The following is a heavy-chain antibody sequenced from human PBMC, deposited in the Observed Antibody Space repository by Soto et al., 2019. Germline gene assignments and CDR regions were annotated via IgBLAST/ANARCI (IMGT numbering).Heavy chain of an antibody. D-gene: IGHD2-2*01. CDR3: ARSQGSSTSLEIYYYYYYGMDV. J-gene: IGHJ6*02. CDR2: IIPISETT. CDR1: GGTFSSYA. Sequence: QVQLVQSGAEVKKPGSSVKVSCKASGGTFSSYAISWVRQAPGQGLEWMGGIIPISETTNYAQKFQGRVTSTADESKSTAYMELSSLRSEDTAVYYCARSQGSSTSLEIYYYYYYGMDVWGQGTLVTVSS. V-gene: IGHV1-69*01.